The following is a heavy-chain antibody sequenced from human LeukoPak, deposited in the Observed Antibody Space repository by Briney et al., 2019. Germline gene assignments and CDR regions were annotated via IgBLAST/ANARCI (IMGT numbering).Heavy chain of an antibody. CDR2: INPNSGGT. Sequence: ASAKVSCKASGYTFTGYCMHWVRQAPGPGLEWMGWINPNSGGTNYAQKFQGRVTMTRDTSNSTAYMDLSRLRSDDTAVYYCARLGTGTRDWGQGTLVTASS. V-gene: IGHV1-2*02. CDR3: ARLGTGTRD. CDR1: GYTFTGYC. D-gene: IGHD1-7*01. J-gene: IGHJ4*02.